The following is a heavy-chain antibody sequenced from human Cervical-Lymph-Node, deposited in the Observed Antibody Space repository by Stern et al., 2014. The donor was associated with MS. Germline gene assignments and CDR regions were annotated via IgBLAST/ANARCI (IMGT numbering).Heavy chain of an antibody. CDR2: CGWNSDTK. D-gene: IGHD6-13*01. V-gene: IGHV3-9*01. Sequence: EVQLVQSGGGLVQPGRSLRLSCSASQITFRDYCFHWVRQAPGKGLEWVAGCGWNSDTKVYADSVKGRFTISRDNARDSLYLQMNKLTPDDTALYYCAKSYSSSWSGWIDSWGQGILVTVSS. CDR1: QITFRDYC. J-gene: IGHJ5*01. CDR3: AKSYSSSWSGWIDS.